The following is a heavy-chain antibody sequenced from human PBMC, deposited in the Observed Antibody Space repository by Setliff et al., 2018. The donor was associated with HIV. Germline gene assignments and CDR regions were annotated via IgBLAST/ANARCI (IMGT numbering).Heavy chain of an antibody. CDR2: IYYSGST. CDR3: AREGLAVAGLNWFDP. D-gene: IGHD6-19*01. CDR1: GGSISSHY. Sequence: PSETLSLTCTVSGGSISSHYWSWIRQPPGKGLEWIGSIYYSGSTNYNPSLKSRVTISVDPSKNQFSLKLSSVTAADTAVYYCAREGLAVAGLNWFDPWGQGTLVTVSS. V-gene: IGHV4-59*11. J-gene: IGHJ5*02.